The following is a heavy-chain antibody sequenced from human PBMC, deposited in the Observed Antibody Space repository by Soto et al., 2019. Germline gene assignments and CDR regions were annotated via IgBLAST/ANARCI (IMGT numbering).Heavy chain of an antibody. J-gene: IGHJ2*01. V-gene: IGHV3-23*01. CDR1: GFTFSSYA. D-gene: IGHD2-21*01. CDR3: AKDLGILPGRRWYFDL. CDR2: ISGSGGST. Sequence: EVQLLESGGGLVQPGGSLRLSCAASGFTFSSYAMSWVRQAPGKGLEWVSAISGSGGSTYYADSVKGRFTISRDNSKNTLYLQMNSLRAEDTAVYYCAKDLGILPGRRWYFDLWGRGTLVTVSS.